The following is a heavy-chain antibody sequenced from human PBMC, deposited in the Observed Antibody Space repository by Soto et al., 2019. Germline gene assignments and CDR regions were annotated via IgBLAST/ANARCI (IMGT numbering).Heavy chain of an antibody. CDR1: GRIFSSFP. D-gene: IGHD5-18*01. J-gene: IGHJ1*01. CDR2: VISASGSV. Sequence: QVQVVQSGAEVKKPGSSVKISCKASGRIFSSFPTSWVRQVPGQGLEWMGGVISASGSVTYAPKFQGRVTMTAVNSAGIGYMELTSMTSEYTAIDYCARVGSRDAYNYVLDQWGPGTMVTVSS. CDR3: ARVGSRDAYNYVLDQ. V-gene: IGHV1-69*06.